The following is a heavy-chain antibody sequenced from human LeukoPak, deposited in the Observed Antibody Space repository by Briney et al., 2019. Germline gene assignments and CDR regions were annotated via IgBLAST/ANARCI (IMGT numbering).Heavy chain of an antibody. V-gene: IGHV3-23*01. CDR3: AKAKEYHGSRVMGDV. J-gene: IGHJ6*02. CDR1: GFTFSSYA. CDR2: ISGSGGST. Sequence: PAGSLRLSCAASGFTFSSYAMSWVRQAPGKGLEWVSAISGSGGSTYYADSVKGRFTISRDNSKNTRDQQINSLRAEDRAVYYCAKAKEYHGSRVMGDVWGQGTTVTVSS. D-gene: IGHD3-10*01.